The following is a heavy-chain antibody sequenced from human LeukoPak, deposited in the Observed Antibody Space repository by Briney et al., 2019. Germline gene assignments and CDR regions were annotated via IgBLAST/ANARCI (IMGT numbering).Heavy chain of an antibody. V-gene: IGHV3-49*04. D-gene: IGHD3-10*01. CDR2: IRSKAYGGTT. CDR3: TRVLWFGESNYFDY. CDR1: GFTFSSYA. Sequence: GGSLRLSCAASGFTFSSYAMSWVRQAPGKGLEWVGFIRSKAYGGTTEYAASVKDRFTISRDDSKSIAYLQMNSLKTEDTAVYYCTRVLWFGESNYFDYWGQGTLVTVSS. J-gene: IGHJ4*02.